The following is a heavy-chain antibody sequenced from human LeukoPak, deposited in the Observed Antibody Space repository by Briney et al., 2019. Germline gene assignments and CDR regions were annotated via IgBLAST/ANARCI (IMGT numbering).Heavy chain of an antibody. CDR3: AREGAARNFDY. D-gene: IGHD6-6*01. Sequence: SQTLSLTCTVSGGSVSSGTYYWTWLRQPAGKGLEWIGRIYTSGSTNFNPSLKSRVSISLDTSQNQFSLKVSTVTAADTAVYYCAREGAARNFDYWGQGILVTVS. J-gene: IGHJ4*02. CDR2: IYTSGST. V-gene: IGHV4-61*02. CDR1: GGSVSSGTYY.